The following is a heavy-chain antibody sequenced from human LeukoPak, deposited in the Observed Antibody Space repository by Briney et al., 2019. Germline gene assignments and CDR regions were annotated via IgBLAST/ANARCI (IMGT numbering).Heavy chain of an antibody. J-gene: IGHJ4*02. CDR2: INHSGST. Sequence: SGTLSLTCAVYGGSFSGYYWSWIRQPPGKGLEWIGEINHSGSTNYNPSLKSRVTISVDTSKNQFSLKLSSVTAADTAVYYCARGLSAIVHWGQGTQVTVFS. CDR3: ARGLSAIVH. V-gene: IGHV4-34*01. D-gene: IGHD2-21*02. CDR1: GGSFSGYY.